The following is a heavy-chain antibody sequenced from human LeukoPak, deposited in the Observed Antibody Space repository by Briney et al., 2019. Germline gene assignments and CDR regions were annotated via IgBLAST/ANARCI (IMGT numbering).Heavy chain of an antibody. D-gene: IGHD3-3*01. CDR1: GYTFTSYG. CDR3: ARSYYDFTPPNYYYYYMDV. J-gene: IGHJ6*03. V-gene: IGHV1-18*01. CDR2: ISAYNGNT. Sequence: ASVKVSCKASGYTFTSYGISWVRQAPGQGLEWMGWISAYNGNTNYAQKLQGRVTMTTDTSTSTAYMELRSLRSDDTAVYYCARSYYDFTPPNYYYYYMDVWGKGTTVTVSS.